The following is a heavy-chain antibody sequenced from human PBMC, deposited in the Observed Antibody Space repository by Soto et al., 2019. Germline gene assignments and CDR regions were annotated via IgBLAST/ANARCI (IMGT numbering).Heavy chain of an antibody. J-gene: IGHJ4*02. D-gene: IGHD6-19*01. CDR3: ARDLRGWTDY. CDR1: GYTFTSYG. V-gene: IGHV1-3*01. CDR2: INAGNGNT. Sequence: GASVKVSCKASGYTFTSYGISWVRQAPGQGLEWMGWINAGNGNTKYSQKFQGRVTITRDTSASTAYMELSSLRSEDTTVYYCARDLRGWTDYWGQGTLVTVSS.